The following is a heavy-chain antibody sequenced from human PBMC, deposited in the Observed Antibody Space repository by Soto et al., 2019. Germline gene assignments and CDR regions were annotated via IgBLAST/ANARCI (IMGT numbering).Heavy chain of an antibody. CDR1: GGSISSGGYY. CDR3: ARTTYYYDSYAFDI. D-gene: IGHD3-22*01. Sequence: PSETLSLTCTVSGGSISSGGYYWSWIRQHPGTGLEWIGHISYSGSTYYNTSLKSRVTISVDTSRNQFSLKLSSVTAADTAVYYCARTTYYYDSYAFDIWGQGTMVTVSS. V-gene: IGHV4-31*03. J-gene: IGHJ3*02. CDR2: ISYSGST.